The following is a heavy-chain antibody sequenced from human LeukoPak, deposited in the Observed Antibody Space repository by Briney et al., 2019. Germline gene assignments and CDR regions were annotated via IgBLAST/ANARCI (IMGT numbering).Heavy chain of an antibody. J-gene: IGHJ4*02. CDR2: ISYDGSNK. CDR3: AIAADSSGIDY. CDR1: GFTFSSYG. Sequence: GGSLRLSCAASGFTFSSYGMHWVRQAPGKGLEWVAVISYDGSNKYYADSVKGRFTISRDNSKNTLYLQMNSLRAEDTAVYYCAIAADSSGIDYWGQGTLVTVSS. V-gene: IGHV3-30*03. D-gene: IGHD3-22*01.